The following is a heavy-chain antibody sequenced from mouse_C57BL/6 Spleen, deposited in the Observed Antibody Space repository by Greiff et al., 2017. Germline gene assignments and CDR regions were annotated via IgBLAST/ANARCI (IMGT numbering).Heavy chain of an antibody. Sequence: QVQLQQPGAELVMPGASVKLSCKASGYTFTSYWMHWVKQRPGQGLEWIGEIDPSDSYTNYNQKFKGKATLTVDKSSSTAYMQLSSLTSEDSAVYYCARGGDGTHIDYWGQGTSVTVSA. CDR3: ARGGDGTHIDY. CDR2: IDPSDSYT. D-gene: IGHD1-1*01. CDR1: GYTFTSYW. J-gene: IGHJ4*01. V-gene: IGHV1-69*01.